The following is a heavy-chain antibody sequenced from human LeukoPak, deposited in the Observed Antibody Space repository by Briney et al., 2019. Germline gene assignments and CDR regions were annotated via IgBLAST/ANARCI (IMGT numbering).Heavy chain of an antibody. CDR1: GFTFSSYS. CDR3: AKGKRGTYDI. CDR2: ISSSSSTI. J-gene: IGHJ3*02. D-gene: IGHD7-27*01. V-gene: IGHV3-48*01. Sequence: PGGSLRLSCAASGFTFSSYSMNWVRQAPGKGLEWVSYISSSSSTIYYADSVKGRFTISRDNSKNTLYLQMNSLRAEDTAIYYCAKGKRGTYDIWGQGTMVTVSS.